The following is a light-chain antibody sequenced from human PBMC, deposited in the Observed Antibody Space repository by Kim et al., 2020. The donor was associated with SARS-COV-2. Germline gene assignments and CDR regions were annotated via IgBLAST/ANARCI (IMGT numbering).Light chain of an antibody. Sequence: GQSITISCTGTSNDVGTYNRVSWYQQNPGKAPRFMIYEVSKRRSGVSNRVSGSKSGNTASLTISGLQAEDEADYYCCSYAGSSTWVFGGGTQLTVL. V-gene: IGLV2-23*02. CDR2: EVS. CDR3: CSYAGSSTWV. CDR1: SNDVGTYNR. J-gene: IGLJ3*02.